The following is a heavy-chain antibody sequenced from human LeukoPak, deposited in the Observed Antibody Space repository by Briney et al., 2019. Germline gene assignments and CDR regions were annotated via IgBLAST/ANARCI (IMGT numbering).Heavy chain of an antibody. Sequence: GGSLRLSCAASGFTFSSYAMSWVRQAPGKGLEYVSAISSNGGSTYYADSVKGRFTISRDNSKNTLYLQMSSLRAEDTAVYYCVKEVTYYYGSGSYFDYWGQGTLVTVSS. D-gene: IGHD3-10*01. J-gene: IGHJ4*02. CDR1: GFTFSSYA. CDR3: VKEVTYYYGSGSYFDY. V-gene: IGHV3-64D*06. CDR2: ISSNGGST.